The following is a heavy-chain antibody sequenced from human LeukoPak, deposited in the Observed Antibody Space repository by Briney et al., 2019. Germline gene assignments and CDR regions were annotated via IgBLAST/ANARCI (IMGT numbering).Heavy chain of an antibody. J-gene: IGHJ4*02. V-gene: IGHV1-18*01. CDR2: ISAFNGNT. CDR1: GYSFTTYG. Sequence: ASVKVSCKASGYSFTTYGITWVRQAPGQGLEWMGWISAFNGNTNYAQMLQGRVTMTTDTSTSTAYMELRSLRSDDAAVYYCARDAVWYYDFWSGYHTFGYWGQGTLVTVSS. D-gene: IGHD3-3*01. CDR3: ARDAVWYYDFWSGYHTFGY.